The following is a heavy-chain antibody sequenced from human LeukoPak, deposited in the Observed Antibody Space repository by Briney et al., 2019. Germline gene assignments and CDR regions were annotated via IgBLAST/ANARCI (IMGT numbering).Heavy chain of an antibody. CDR3: AREGIDGWFDP. CDR2: ISSSSSYI. J-gene: IGHJ5*02. V-gene: IGHV3-21*01. Sequence: PGGSLRLSCAASGFTFSSYSMNWVRQAPGKGLEWVSSISSSSSYIYYADSVKGRFTISRDNAKNSLYLQMNSLRAGDTAVYYCAREGIDGWFDPWGQGTLVTVSS. D-gene: IGHD2/OR15-2a*01. CDR1: GFTFSSYS.